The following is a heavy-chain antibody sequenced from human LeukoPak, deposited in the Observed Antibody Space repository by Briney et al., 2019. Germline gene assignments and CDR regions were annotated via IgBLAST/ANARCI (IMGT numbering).Heavy chain of an antibody. J-gene: IGHJ4*02. CDR3: ATDRGWRTSGYYLYYFEY. CDR2: IKHDGSEK. CDR1: VFTFSNYF. Sequence: GGSLRLSCAASVFTFSNYFMSWVRQAPWKGLEWLASIKHDGSEKYYVDSVRGRFTISRDNTMNSLYLQMSSLRAEDTAVYYCATDRGWRTSGYYLYYFEYWGQGTLVTYSS. V-gene: IGHV3-7*01. D-gene: IGHD3-3*01.